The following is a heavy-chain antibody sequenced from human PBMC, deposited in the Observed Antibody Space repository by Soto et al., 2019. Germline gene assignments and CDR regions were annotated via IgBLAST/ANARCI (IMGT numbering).Heavy chain of an antibody. Sequence: QVQLVQSGGEVKRPGASVKVSCKTSGYTFSNYGITWGRQAPGQPLEWLGWISLYSDGTNYAQKVQGRVSMTTDTSTTTAYMELRSLRSDDTAVYYCARVVPGAEAWFGPWGQGTLVTVSS. J-gene: IGHJ5*02. D-gene: IGHD2-2*01. CDR2: ISLYSDGT. V-gene: IGHV1-18*01. CDR3: ARVVPGAEAWFGP. CDR1: GYTFSNYG.